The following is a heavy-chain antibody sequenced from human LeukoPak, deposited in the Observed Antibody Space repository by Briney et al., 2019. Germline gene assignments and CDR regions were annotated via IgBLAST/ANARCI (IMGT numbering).Heavy chain of an antibody. CDR2: IWDDASNK. Sequence: PGGSLRLSFSASGFSVSTNGMDCVRPTPGKGLEWVEAIWDDASNKYHAYTVKGRFTLSTEHSKNTLYLQMNRLRAEDTAVYYCAREGFTVTHSPGRYYYYYMDVWGKGTTVTVSS. D-gene: IGHD4-17*01. CDR3: AREGFTVTHSPGRYYYYYMDV. CDR1: GFSVSTNG. V-gene: IGHV3-33*01. J-gene: IGHJ6*03.